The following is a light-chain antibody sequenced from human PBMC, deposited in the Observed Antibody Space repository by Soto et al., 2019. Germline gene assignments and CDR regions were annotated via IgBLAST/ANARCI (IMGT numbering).Light chain of an antibody. CDR1: SSNIESNY. Sequence: QSVLTQPPSASGTPGQRVTISCSGSSSNIESNYVYWYQQLPGTAPKLHIYRNNQRPSGVPDRFSGSKSGTSASLAISGLRSEDEADYYCATWDDSLSGPVFGGGTKVTVL. J-gene: IGLJ2*01. CDR2: RNN. V-gene: IGLV1-47*01. CDR3: ATWDDSLSGPV.